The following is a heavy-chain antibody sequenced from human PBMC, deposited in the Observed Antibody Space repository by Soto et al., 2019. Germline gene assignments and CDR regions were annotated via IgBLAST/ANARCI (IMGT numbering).Heavy chain of an antibody. CDR1: FTFSMYS. D-gene: IGHD1-26*01. CDR3: ARDQGGSYDSWFDP. V-gene: IGHV3-21*06. Sequence: FTFSMYSMNWVRQAPGKGLEWVASISSGSAYIKYAESVKGRFTISRDNAKNSLHLQMNSLRAEDTAIYHCARDQGGSYDSWFDPWGQGTLVTVSS. J-gene: IGHJ5*02. CDR2: ISSGSAYI.